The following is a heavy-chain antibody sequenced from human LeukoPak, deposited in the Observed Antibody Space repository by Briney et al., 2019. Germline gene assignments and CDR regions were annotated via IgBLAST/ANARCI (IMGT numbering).Heavy chain of an antibody. V-gene: IGHV3-21*01. CDR3: ARDNYYYDSSGYYHFDY. Sequence: GGSLRLSCAASGFTSSSYTMNWVRQAPGKGLEWVSSITSSSSYIYYADSVKGRFIISRDNAKNSLYLQMNSLRAEDTAVYYCARDNYYYDSSGYYHFDYWGQGTLVTVSS. CDR1: GFTSSSYT. CDR2: ITSSSSYI. D-gene: IGHD3-22*01. J-gene: IGHJ4*02.